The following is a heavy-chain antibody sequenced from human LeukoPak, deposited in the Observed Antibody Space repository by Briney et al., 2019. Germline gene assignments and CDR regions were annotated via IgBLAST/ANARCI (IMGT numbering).Heavy chain of an antibody. CDR2: INPNSGGT. D-gene: IGHD3-22*01. CDR3: ARGDYYDSSFDY. CDR1: GYTFTGYY. J-gene: IGHJ4*02. V-gene: IGHV1-2*02. Sequence: ASVKVSCKASGYTFTGYYMHWVRQAPGQGLERMGWINPNSGGTNYAQKFQGRVTMTRDTSISTAYMELSRLRSDDAAVYYCARGDYYDSSFDYWGQGTLVTVSS.